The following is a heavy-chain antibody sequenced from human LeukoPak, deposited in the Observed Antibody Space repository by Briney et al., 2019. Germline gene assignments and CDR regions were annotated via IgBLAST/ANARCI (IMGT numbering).Heavy chain of an antibody. CDR1: GYTFTNYY. V-gene: IGHV1-46*03. CDR3: ARDHVEMATPIPLDY. D-gene: IGHD5-24*01. Sequence: ASVKLSCKTSGYTFTNYYMHWVRQAPGQGLEWMGIINPSGGSTSYAQKFQGRVTMTRDTSTSTVYMELSSLRSEDTAVYYCARDHVEMATPIPLDYWGQGTLVTASS. CDR2: INPSGGST. J-gene: IGHJ4*02.